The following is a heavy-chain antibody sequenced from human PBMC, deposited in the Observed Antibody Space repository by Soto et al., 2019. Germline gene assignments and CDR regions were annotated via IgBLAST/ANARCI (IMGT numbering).Heavy chain of an antibody. CDR1: GYSFTSFW. Sequence: GESLKISCKGSGYSFTSFWIGWVRQMPGKGLEWMGIIYPGDSDTRYSPSFQGQVTISADKSISTAYLQWSSLKASDTAMYYCARRGYCSGGSCYFGWFDPWGQGTLVTVSS. D-gene: IGHD2-15*01. J-gene: IGHJ5*02. CDR3: ARRGYCSGGSCYFGWFDP. CDR2: IYPGDSDT. V-gene: IGHV5-51*01.